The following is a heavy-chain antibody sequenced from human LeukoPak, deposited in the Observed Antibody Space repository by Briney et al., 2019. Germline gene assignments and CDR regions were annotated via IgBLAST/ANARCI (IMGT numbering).Heavy chain of an antibody. CDR2: MSPNSGNT. CDR1: GYTFTSYD. Sequence: ASVKVSCKASGYTFTSYDINWVRQATGQGLEWMGWMSPNSGNTGCAQKFQGRVTMTRDTSIGTAYLELSSLKSEDTAVYYCARTPPNWGADYWGQGTLVTVSS. D-gene: IGHD7-27*01. CDR3: ARTPPNWGADY. V-gene: IGHV1-8*01. J-gene: IGHJ4*02.